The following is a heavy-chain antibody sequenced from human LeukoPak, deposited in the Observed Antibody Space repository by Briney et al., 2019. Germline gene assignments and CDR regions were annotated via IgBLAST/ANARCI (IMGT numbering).Heavy chain of an antibody. V-gene: IGHV1-18*01. D-gene: IGHD2-2*01. CDR2: ISAYNGNT. CDR3: ARDNPLMGVVVPPNFFAFDP. J-gene: IGHJ5*02. Sequence: ASVKVSCKASGYTFTSYGISWVRQAPGQGLERMGWISAYNGNTNYAQKLQGRVTMTTDTSTSTAYMELRSLRSDNTAVYYCARDNPLMGVVVPPNFFAFDPWGQGTLVTVSS. CDR1: GYTFTSYG.